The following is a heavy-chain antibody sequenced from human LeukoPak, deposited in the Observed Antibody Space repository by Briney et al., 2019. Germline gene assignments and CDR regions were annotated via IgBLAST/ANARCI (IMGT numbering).Heavy chain of an antibody. D-gene: IGHD5-12*01. Sequence: GGSLRLSCAASGFTFSDYYMSWIRQAPGKGLEWVSYISSSGSTIYYADSVKGRFTISRDNAKNSLYLQMNSLRAEDTAVYYCAGYSGYESRCRRYYGMDVWGQGTTVTVSS. CDR3: AGYSGYESRCRRYYGMDV. CDR1: GFTFSDYY. V-gene: IGHV3-11*01. J-gene: IGHJ6*02. CDR2: ISSSGSTI.